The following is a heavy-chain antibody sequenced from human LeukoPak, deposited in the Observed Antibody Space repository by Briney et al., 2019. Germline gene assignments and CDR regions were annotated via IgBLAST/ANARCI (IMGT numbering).Heavy chain of an antibody. D-gene: IGHD6-13*01. CDR3: AREGRSTLDY. J-gene: IGHJ4*02. V-gene: IGHV4-59*01. CDR2: IYYSGST. Sequence: PSETLSLTCTVSGGSISSYYWSWIRQPPGKGLEWIGYIYYSGSTNYNPSLKSRVTISVDTSKNQFSLKLSSVTAADTAVYYCAREGRSTLDYWGQGTLVTVSS. CDR1: GGSISSYY.